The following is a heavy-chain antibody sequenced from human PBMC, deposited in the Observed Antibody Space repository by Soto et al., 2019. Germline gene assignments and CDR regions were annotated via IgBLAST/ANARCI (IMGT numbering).Heavy chain of an antibody. CDR3: ARRDSSIAAPFDY. D-gene: IGHD6-6*01. J-gene: IGHJ4*02. V-gene: IGHV4-39*01. CDR2: IYYSGST. Sequence: QLQLQESGPGLVKPTETLSLTCTVSGGSISSSSYYWGWIRQPPGKGLEWIGSIYYSGSTYYNPSLKSRVTISVDTSKNQFSLKLSSVTAADTAVYYCARRDSSIAAPFDYWGQGTLVTVSS. CDR1: GGSISSSSYY.